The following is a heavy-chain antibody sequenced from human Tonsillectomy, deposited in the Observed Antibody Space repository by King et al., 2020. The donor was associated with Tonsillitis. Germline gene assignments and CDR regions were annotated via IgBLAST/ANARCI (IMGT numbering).Heavy chain of an antibody. Sequence: EVQLVESGGGLVQPGGSLRLSCAASGFTFSSYWMHWVRQAPGKGLVWVSRINTDGSHTAYAGSVKGRFIISRDNAKNTIYLEMNSLRVDDTAVYFCARDSFDSSGHYYGFDSWGQGRLVTVSS. D-gene: IGHD3-22*01. CDR1: GFTFSSYW. J-gene: IGHJ5*01. V-gene: IGHV3-74*01. CDR3: ARDSFDSSGHYYGFDS. CDR2: INTDGSHT.